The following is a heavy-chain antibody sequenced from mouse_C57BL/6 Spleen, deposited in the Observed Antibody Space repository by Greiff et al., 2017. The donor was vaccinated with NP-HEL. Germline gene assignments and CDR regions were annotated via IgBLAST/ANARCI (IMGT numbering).Heavy chain of an antibody. Sequence: EVQGVESGPELVKPGASVKISCKASGYSFTGYCLNWVMQSHGKSLEWIGRINPYNGDTFYNQKFKGKATLTVDTSSSTAHMELRSLTSEDSAVYYGARGGYYDYDGGYFDVWGKGTTVTVSS. V-gene: IGHV1-20*01. CDR1: GYSFTGYC. CDR2: INPYNGDT. J-gene: IGHJ1*03. CDR3: ARGGYYDYDGGYFDV. D-gene: IGHD2-4*01.